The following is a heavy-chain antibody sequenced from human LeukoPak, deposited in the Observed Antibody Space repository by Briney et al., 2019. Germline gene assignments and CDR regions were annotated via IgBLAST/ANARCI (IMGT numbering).Heavy chain of an antibody. CDR1: GFTFSSYS. CDR3: AREQKDYDFWSGYYNGYFDY. J-gene: IGHJ4*02. D-gene: IGHD3-3*01. CDR2: ISISSSYI. Sequence: GGSLRLSCAASGFTFSSYSMNWVRQAPGKGLEWVSSISISSSYIYYADSVKGRFTISRDNAKSSLYLQMNSLRAEDTAVYYCAREQKDYDFWSGYYNGYFDYWGQGTLVTVSS. V-gene: IGHV3-21*01.